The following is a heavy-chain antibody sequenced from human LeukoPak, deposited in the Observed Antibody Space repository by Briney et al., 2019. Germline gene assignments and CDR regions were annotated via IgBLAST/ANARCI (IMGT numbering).Heavy chain of an antibody. CDR2: ISNDGVYT. CDR3: AKGSSGGRPYYFDY. D-gene: IGHD3-22*01. V-gene: IGHV3-23*01. CDR1: GFTFRNYA. Sequence: GGSLRLSCVASGFTFRNYAMSWVRQSPGKGLEWISAISNDGVYTFHADSVKGRLTISRDNSKNTLYLQMDSLRAEDTAIYYCAKGSSGGRPYYFDYWGQGTLVTVSS. J-gene: IGHJ4*02.